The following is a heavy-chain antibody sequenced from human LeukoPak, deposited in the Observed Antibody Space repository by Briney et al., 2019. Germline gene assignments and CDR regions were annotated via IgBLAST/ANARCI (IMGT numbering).Heavy chain of an antibody. CDR2: IYYSGST. CDR3: ARAAYYGGYTFDY. J-gene: IGHJ4*02. Sequence: SETLSLTCTVSGGSISSSSYYWGWIRQPPGKGLEWIGSIYYSGSTYYNPSLKSRVTISVDTSKNQFSLKLNSVTAADTAVYYCARAAYYGGYTFDYWGQGNLVTVSS. CDR1: GGSISSSSYY. V-gene: IGHV4-39*07. D-gene: IGHD4-17*01.